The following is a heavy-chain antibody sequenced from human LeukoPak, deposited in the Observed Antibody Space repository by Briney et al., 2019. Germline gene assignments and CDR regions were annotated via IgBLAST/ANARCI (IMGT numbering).Heavy chain of an antibody. CDR1: GFTFSSYA. CDR3: ASSNPILFPIGGVDY. V-gene: IGHV3-30*01. J-gene: IGHJ4*02. CDR2: ISYDGSNK. Sequence: GGSLRLSCAASGFTFSSYAMHWVRQAPGKGLEWVAVISYDGSNKYYADSVKGRFTISRDNSKNTLYLQKNSLRAEDTAVYYCASSNPILFPIGGVDYWGQGTLVTVSS. D-gene: IGHD4-23*01.